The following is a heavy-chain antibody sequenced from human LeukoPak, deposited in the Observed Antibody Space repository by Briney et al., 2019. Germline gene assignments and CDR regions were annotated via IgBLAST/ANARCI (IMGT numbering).Heavy chain of an antibody. V-gene: IGHV1-3*01. CDR3: VGETGTTARDAFDI. D-gene: IGHD1-1*01. CDR1: GYIFTSYA. J-gene: IGHJ3*02. CDR2: INAGNGNT. Sequence: ASVKVSCKASGYIFTSYAMHWVRQAPGQRLEWMGWINAGNGNTKYSQKFQGRVTITRDTSASTAYMELSSLRSEDTAVYYCVGETGTTARDAFDIWGQGTMVTVSS.